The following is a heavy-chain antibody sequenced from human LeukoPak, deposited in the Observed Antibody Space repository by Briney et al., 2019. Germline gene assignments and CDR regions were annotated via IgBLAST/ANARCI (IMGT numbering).Heavy chain of an antibody. CDR3: ARSYCSGGSCYSDY. CDR1: GGSISSNSDY. J-gene: IGHJ4*02. D-gene: IGHD2-15*01. CDR2: INHSGST. V-gene: IGHV4-39*07. Sequence: SETLSLTCTVSGGSISSNSDYWGWIRQPPGKGLEWIGEINHSGSTNYNPSLKSRVTISVDTSKNQFSLKLSSVTAADTAVYYCARSYCSGGSCYSDYWGQGTLVTVSS.